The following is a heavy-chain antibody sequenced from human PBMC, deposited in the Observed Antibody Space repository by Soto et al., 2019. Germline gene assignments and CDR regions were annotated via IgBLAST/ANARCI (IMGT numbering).Heavy chain of an antibody. J-gene: IGHJ4*02. V-gene: IGHV2-5*02. CDR3: AHAGDYDLLSFDH. Sequence: QITLKESGPPLVRPAQTLTLTCAFSGFSLTTTHMAVAWIRQPPGKALDWLALIYWDDDKRYSPSLKNRLAISKDTSRNRVVLTITNMNPEDTGTYFCAHAGDYDLLSFDHWGPGTLVTVSS. D-gene: IGHD4-17*01. CDR2: IYWDDDK. CDR1: GFSLTTTHMA.